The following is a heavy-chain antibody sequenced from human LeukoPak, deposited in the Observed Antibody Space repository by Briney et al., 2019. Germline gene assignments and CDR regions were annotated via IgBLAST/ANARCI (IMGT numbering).Heavy chain of an antibody. J-gene: IGHJ4*02. CDR2: IIVGSGRT. Sequence: ASVKVSCKASGFTFSNSAIQWVRQARGQRLEWIGWIIVGSGRTHYAQNLQERLTITRDMSTNTAYMELSSLRSEDTAVYYCAAELYSGTYGRCCSFPFWGQGTPVTVSS. CDR1: GFTFSNSA. V-gene: IGHV1-58*02. CDR3: AAELYSGTYGRCCSFPF. D-gene: IGHD1-26*01.